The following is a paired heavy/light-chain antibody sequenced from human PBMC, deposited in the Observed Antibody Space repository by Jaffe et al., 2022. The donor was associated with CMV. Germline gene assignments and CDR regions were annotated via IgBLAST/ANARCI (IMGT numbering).Light chain of an antibody. CDR3: QQYNIWPRT. V-gene: IGKV3-15*01. CDR2: GAS. J-gene: IGKJ1*01. Sequence: EIVMTQSPATLSVFPGERATLSCRASQIVSSNLAWYQQIPGQAPRLLIFGASTRAADIPARFSGSGSGTEFTLTISSLQSEDFAIYYCQQYNIWPRTFGQGTKVEI. CDR1: QIVSSN.
Heavy chain of an antibody. CDR1: GGSFSDYF. CDR3: ARLEHCRSTSCLVTGSHNYYYMDV. D-gene: IGHD2-2*01. CDR2: INHGGST. J-gene: IGHJ6*03. V-gene: IGHV4-34*01. Sequence: QVQIQQWGAGLLKPSGTLSLTCAVYGGSFSDYFWAWIRQPPGKGLEWIGEINHGGSTNYNPSLESRVTISVDTSKNQFSLKLRSVSAADAAIYYCARLEHCRSTSCLVTGSHNYYYMDVWGKGTTVIVSS.